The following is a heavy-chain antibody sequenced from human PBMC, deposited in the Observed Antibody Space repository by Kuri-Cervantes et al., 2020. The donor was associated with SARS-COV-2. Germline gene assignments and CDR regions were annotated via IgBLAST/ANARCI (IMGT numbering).Heavy chain of an antibody. D-gene: IGHD2-15*01. V-gene: IGHV3-30*02. Sequence: GGSLRLSCAASGFTFSDYYMSWIRQAPGKGLEWVAFIRYDGSNKYYADSVKGRFTISRDNSKNTLYLQMNSLRAEDTAVYYCARDGPIVVVVAATSWFDPWGQGTLVTVSS. CDR1: GFTFSDYY. CDR3: ARDGPIVVVVAATSWFDP. CDR2: IRYDGSNK. J-gene: IGHJ5*02.